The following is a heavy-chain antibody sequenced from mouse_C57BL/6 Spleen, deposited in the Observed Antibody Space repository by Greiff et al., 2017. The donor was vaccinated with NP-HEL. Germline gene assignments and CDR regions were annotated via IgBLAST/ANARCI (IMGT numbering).Heavy chain of an antibody. Sequence: QVQLQQSGAELVRPGASVTLSCKASGYTFTDYEMHWVKQTPVHGLEWIGAIDPETGGTAYNQKFKGKAILTADKSSSTAYMELRSLTSEDSAVYYCTRGDDGYSPFAYWGQGTLVTVAA. J-gene: IGHJ3*01. V-gene: IGHV1-15*01. CDR1: GYTFTDYE. D-gene: IGHD2-3*01. CDR2: IDPETGGT. CDR3: TRGDDGYSPFAY.